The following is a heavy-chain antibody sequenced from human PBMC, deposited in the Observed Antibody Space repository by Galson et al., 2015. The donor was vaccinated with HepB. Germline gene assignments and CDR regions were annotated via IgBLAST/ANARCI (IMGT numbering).Heavy chain of an antibody. D-gene: IGHD3-3*01. J-gene: IGHJ4*02. Sequence: SLRLSCAASGFTFSSYSMNWVRQAPGKGLEWVSYISDDSTSRSYIYYADSVKGRFTISRDNAKNSLYLQMNSLRAEDTAVYYCARDRHTVFGVVHDYWGQGTLVTVSS. V-gene: IGHV3-21*01. CDR2: ISDDSTSRSYI. CDR3: ARDRHTVFGVVHDY. CDR1: GFTFSSYS.